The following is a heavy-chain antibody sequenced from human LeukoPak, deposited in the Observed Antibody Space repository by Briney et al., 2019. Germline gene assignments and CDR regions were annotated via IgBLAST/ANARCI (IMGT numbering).Heavy chain of an antibody. J-gene: IGHJ4*02. V-gene: IGHV1-46*01. CDR3: ARSPPYCSGGSCYSSYYFDY. Sequence: ASVKVSCKASGYTFTKYYMHWVRQAPGQGLEWMGIINPSGGSTSYAQKFQGRVTMTRDTSTSTVYMELSSLRSEDTAVYYCARSPPYCSGGSCYSSYYFDYWGQGTLVTVSS. CDR1: GYTFTKYY. CDR2: INPSGGST. D-gene: IGHD2-15*01.